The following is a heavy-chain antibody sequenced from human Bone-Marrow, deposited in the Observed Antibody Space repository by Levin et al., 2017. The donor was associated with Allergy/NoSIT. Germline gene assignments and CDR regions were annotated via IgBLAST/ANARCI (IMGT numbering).Heavy chain of an antibody. D-gene: IGHD4-17*01. CDR2: ISSSGSTI. J-gene: IGHJ4*02. Sequence: GGSLRLSCAASGFTFSSYEMNWVRQAPGKGLEWVSYISSSGSTIYYADSVKGRFTISRDNAKNSLYLQMNSLRAEDTAVYYCARGLHDYGDYPMGYWGQGTLVTVSS. CDR3: ARGLHDYGDYPMGY. V-gene: IGHV3-48*03. CDR1: GFTFSSYE.